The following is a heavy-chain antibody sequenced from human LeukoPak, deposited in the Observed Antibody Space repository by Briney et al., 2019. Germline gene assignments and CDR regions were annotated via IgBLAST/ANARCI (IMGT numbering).Heavy chain of an antibody. D-gene: IGHD3-10*01. Sequence: GGSLRLSCAASGFAFSGYAMSWVRQAPGKGLEWVSAISGSGGSTYYADSVKGRFTISRDNSKNTLYLQMNSLRAEDTAVYYCPKSPILWFGELIPFDYWGQGTLVTVSP. J-gene: IGHJ4*02. CDR2: ISGSGGST. CDR1: GFAFSGYA. CDR3: PKSPILWFGELIPFDY. V-gene: IGHV3-23*01.